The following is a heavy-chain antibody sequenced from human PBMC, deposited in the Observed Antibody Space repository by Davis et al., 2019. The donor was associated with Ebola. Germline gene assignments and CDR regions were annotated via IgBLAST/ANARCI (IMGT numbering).Heavy chain of an antibody. CDR1: GGTFSSYA. CDR3: ARRDYPAIY. CDR2: ISTYNGNT. V-gene: IGHV1-18*01. J-gene: IGHJ4*02. Sequence: ASVKVSCKASGGTFSSYAISWVRQAPGQGLEWMGWISTYNGNTNYAQKLQGRVTMTTDTSTSTAYMELRSLRSDDTAVYYCARRDYPAIYWGQGTLVTVSS. D-gene: IGHD4-11*01.